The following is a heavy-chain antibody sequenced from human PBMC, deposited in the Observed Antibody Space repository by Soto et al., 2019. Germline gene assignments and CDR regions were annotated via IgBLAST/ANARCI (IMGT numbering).Heavy chain of an antibody. J-gene: IGHJ4*02. CDR2: ISSSGSTI. V-gene: IGHV3-11*04. Sequence: GGSLRLSCAASGFTFSDYYMSWIRQAPGKGLEWVSYISSSGSTIYYADSVKGRFTISRDNAKNSLYLQMNSLRAEDTAVYYCARVGRRRGYDYVWGSYRYSYFDYWGQGTLVTVSS. D-gene: IGHD3-16*02. CDR1: GFTFSDYY. CDR3: ARVGRRRGYDYVWGSYRYSYFDY.